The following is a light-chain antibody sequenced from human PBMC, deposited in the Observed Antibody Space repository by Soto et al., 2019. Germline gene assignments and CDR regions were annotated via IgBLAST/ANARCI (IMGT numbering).Light chain of an antibody. CDR2: GVS. CDR1: HTVSSSC. CDR3: QHYDNSAALT. V-gene: IGKV3-20*01. J-gene: IGKJ4*01. Sequence: EIVLTQSPGTLSLSPGESATLFCRTSHTVSSSCLAWYQQKPGQAPRLLIYGVSSRATGIPDRFSGSGSGTDFTLTISRLQPEDFAVYYCQHYDNSAALTFGGGTKVDIK.